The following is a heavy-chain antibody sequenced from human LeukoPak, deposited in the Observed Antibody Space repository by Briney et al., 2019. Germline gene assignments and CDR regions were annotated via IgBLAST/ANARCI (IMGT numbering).Heavy chain of an antibody. CDR3: VKDFGRIRGTPDS. J-gene: IGHJ4*02. V-gene: IGHV3-64D*06. Sequence: GGSLRLSCSASGFVFTIYTMYWVRQAPGKGPEYVSTISGSGNGFSIYYADSVKGRFTIPRDDSKSILYLQMNGLRSEDTAVYYCVKDFGRIRGTPDSWGQGTLVTVSS. CDR1: GFVFTIYT. CDR2: ISGSGNGFSI. D-gene: IGHD1-26*01.